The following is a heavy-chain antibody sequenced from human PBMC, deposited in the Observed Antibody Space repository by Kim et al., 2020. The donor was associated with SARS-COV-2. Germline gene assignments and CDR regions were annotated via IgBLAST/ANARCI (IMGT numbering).Heavy chain of an antibody. D-gene: IGHD1-1*01. Sequence: IYYADSVKGRFTISRDNAKNSLYLQMNSLRAEDTAVYYCARRTYVAGRDYWGQGTLVTVSS. CDR2: I. CDR3: ARRTYVAGRDY. J-gene: IGHJ4*02. V-gene: IGHV3-48*03.